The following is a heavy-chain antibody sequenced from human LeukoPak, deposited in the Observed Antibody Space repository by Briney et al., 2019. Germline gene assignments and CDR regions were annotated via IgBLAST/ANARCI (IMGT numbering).Heavy chain of an antibody. V-gene: IGHV4-34*01. CDR1: GGSFSGYY. Sequence: SETLSLTCAVYGGSFSGYYWSWIRQPPGKGLEWIGEIDHSGSTNYNPSLKSRVTISVDTSKNQFSLKLSSVTAADTAVYYCASTPYFDYWGQGTLVTVSS. CDR3: ASTPYFDY. J-gene: IGHJ4*02. CDR2: IDHSGST.